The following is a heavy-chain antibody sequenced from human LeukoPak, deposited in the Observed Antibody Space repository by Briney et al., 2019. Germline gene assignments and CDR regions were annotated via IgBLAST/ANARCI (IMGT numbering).Heavy chain of an antibody. Sequence: ASVKVSCKASGYTFTGYYMHWVRQAPGQGLEWMGWINPNSGGTNYAQKFQGRVTMTRDTSISTAYMELSRLRSDATAVYYCAMGGGYYDFWSGSPRWFDPWGQGTLVTVSS. D-gene: IGHD3-3*01. CDR2: INPNSGGT. CDR1: GYTFTGYY. V-gene: IGHV1-2*02. J-gene: IGHJ5*02. CDR3: AMGGGYYDFWSGSPRWFDP.